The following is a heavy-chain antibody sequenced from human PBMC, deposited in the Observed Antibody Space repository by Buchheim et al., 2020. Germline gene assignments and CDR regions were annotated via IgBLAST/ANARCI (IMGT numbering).Heavy chain of an antibody. J-gene: IGHJ5*02. V-gene: IGHV4-39*01. Sequence: QLQLQESGPGLVKPSETLSLTCTVSGGSISSSSYYWGWIRQPPGKGLEWIGSIYYSGSTYYNPSLKSRVTISVDTSKNQFSLKLSSVTAADTAVYYCARHTPVLEWLHKSGGFDPWGQGTL. CDR3: ARHTPVLEWLHKSGGFDP. D-gene: IGHD3-3*01. CDR2: IYYSGST. CDR1: GGSISSSSYY.